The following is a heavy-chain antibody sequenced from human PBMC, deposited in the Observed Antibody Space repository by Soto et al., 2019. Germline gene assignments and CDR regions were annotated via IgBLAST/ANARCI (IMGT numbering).Heavy chain of an antibody. CDR3: ARDRRTDLVFDY. V-gene: IGHV3-48*01. Sequence: GGSLRLSCAASGFTFNTYNMNWVRQAPGKGLEWVSYISSSSSIIYYADSVKGRFTISRDNAKNSLYLQMNSLTAEDTAIYYCARDRRTDLVFDYWGQGALVTVSS. CDR1: GFTFNTYN. CDR2: ISSSSSII. J-gene: IGHJ4*02. D-gene: IGHD1-1*01.